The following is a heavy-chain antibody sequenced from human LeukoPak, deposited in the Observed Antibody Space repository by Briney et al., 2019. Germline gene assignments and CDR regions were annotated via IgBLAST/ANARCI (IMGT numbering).Heavy chain of an antibody. D-gene: IGHD3-22*01. CDR2: IFHSGST. Sequence: SETLSLTCTVSGYSLSSGFYWGWIRQPPGKGLEWIGSIFHSGSTYYNPSLKSRLTISVDTSKNQFSLNLSSVTAADTAVYYCARMTMITVIDASYYFDNWGQGTQVTVSS. CDR3: ARMTMITVIDASYYFDN. V-gene: IGHV4-38-2*02. CDR1: GYSLSSGFY. J-gene: IGHJ4*02.